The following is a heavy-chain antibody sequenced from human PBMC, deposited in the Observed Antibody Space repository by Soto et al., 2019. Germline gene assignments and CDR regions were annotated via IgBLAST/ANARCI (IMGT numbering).Heavy chain of an antibody. CDR3: ARHHLTTYYDILTGYSPTNTDAFDI. Sequence: SETLSLTCTVSGGSISSYYWSWIRQPPGKGLEWIGYIYYSGSTNYNPSLKSRVTISVDTSKNQFSLKLSSVTAADTAVYYCARHHLTTYYDILTGYSPTNTDAFDIWGQGTMVTVSS. D-gene: IGHD3-9*01. CDR1: GGSISSYY. CDR2: IYYSGST. V-gene: IGHV4-59*08. J-gene: IGHJ3*02.